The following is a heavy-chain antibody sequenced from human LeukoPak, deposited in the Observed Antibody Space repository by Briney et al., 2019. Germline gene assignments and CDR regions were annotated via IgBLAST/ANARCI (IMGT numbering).Heavy chain of an antibody. CDR3: AKQLGYCSDGSCYFPY. V-gene: IGHV3-23*01. Sequence: GGSLRLSCAASGFTFSSFALSWVRRAPGKGLGWVSAISNNGGYTYYADSVQGRFTISRDNSKSTLCLQMNSLRAEDTAVYYCAKQLGYCSDGSCYFPYWGQGTLVTVSS. CDR1: GFTFSSFA. CDR2: ISNNGGYT. D-gene: IGHD2-15*01. J-gene: IGHJ4*02.